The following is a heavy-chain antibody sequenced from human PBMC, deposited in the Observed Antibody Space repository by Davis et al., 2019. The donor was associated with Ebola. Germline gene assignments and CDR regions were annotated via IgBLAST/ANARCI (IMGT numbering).Heavy chain of an antibody. CDR1: GFTFSSYG. Sequence: PGESLKISCAASGFTFSSYGMHWVRQAPGKGLEWVAVISYDGSNKYYADSVKGRFTISRDNSKNTLYLQMNSLRAEDTAVYYCARRADYWGQGTLVTVSS. CDR3: ARRADY. J-gene: IGHJ4*02. CDR2: ISYDGSNK. V-gene: IGHV3-30*03.